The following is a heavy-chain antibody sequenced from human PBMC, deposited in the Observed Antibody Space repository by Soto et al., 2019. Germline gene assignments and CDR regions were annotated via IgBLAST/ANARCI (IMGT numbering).Heavy chain of an antibody. CDR2: ISAYNGNT. D-gene: IGHD1-7*01. J-gene: IGHJ6*02. CDR3: AREGGGGTLGYYYYGMDV. CDR1: GYTFTNYG. Sequence: GASVKVSCKASGYTFTNYGISWVRQAPGQGLEWMGWISAYNGNTKYAQKLQGRVTMTTDTSTSTAYMELRSLRSDDTAVYYCAREGGGGTLGYYYYGMDVWGQGTTVTVSS. V-gene: IGHV1-18*01.